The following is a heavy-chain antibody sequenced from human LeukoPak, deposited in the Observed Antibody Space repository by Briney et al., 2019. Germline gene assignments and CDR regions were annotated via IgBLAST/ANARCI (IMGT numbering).Heavy chain of an antibody. Sequence: PGGSLRLSCAASGFTFSSYGMHWVRQAPGKGLEWVAVISYDGSNKYYADSVKGRFTISRDNSKNTLYLQMNSLRAEDTAVYYCVKDPFYGGNPLYYFDYWGQGTLVTVSS. V-gene: IGHV3-30*18. J-gene: IGHJ4*02. CDR3: VKDPFYGGNPLYYFDY. CDR2: ISYDGSNK. D-gene: IGHD4-23*01. CDR1: GFTFSSYG.